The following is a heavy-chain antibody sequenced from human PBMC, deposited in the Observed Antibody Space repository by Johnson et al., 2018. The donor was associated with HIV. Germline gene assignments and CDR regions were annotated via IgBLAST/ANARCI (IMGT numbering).Heavy chain of an antibody. J-gene: IGHJ3*01. Sequence: VQLVESGGGLVQPGGSLRLSCEASGMTFSNLWMNWVRQAPGKGLEWVGRIKSKTDGGTTDYAAPVKGRFTISRDNSKNMVYLQMNSLRPEDTAVYYCARDGRDLVTRGSFDVWGQGTVVTVSS. D-gene: IGHD3-9*01. V-gene: IGHV3-15*01. CDR3: ARDGRDLVTRGSFDV. CDR1: GMTFSNLW. CDR2: IKSKTDGGTT.